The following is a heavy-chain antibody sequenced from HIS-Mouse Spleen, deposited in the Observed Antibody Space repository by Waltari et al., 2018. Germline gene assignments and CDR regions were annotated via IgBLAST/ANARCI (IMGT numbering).Heavy chain of an antibody. J-gene: IGHJ4*02. D-gene: IGHD6-13*01. Sequence: EVQLVESGGGLVQPGGSLRLSCAASGFTFSSYWMSGVRQAPGKGLEWVANIKQDGSEKYYVDSVKGRFTISRDNAKNSLYLQMNSLRAEDTAVYYCARVGSSSRPDYWGQGTLVTVSS. V-gene: IGHV3-7*01. CDR3: ARVGSSSRPDY. CDR2: IKQDGSEK. CDR1: GFTFSSYW.